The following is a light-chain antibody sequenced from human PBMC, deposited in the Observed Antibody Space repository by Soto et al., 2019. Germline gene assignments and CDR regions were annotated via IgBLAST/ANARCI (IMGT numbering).Light chain of an antibody. V-gene: IGLV2-14*01. CDR3: GSYTSTDTPFV. CDR1: STDVGGYNY. J-gene: IGLJ1*01. Sequence: QSVLAQPSSVSGSPGQSITISCTGTSTDVGGYNYVSWYQHHPGKGPKLIIYEVNNRPSGVSDRFSGSKSGNKASLTISNLEAEDESDYCCGSYTSTDTPFVFGTGTKVTVL. CDR2: EVN.